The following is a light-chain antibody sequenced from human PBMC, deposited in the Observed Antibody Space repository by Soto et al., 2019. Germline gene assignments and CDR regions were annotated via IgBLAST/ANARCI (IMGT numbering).Light chain of an antibody. CDR3: QQYNQYPYT. CDR1: QSISSS. J-gene: IGKJ2*01. V-gene: IGKV1-5*03. CDR2: KAS. Sequence: IQLTQSPSTLSASVGERVTIACRASQSISSSLAWYQQKPGKAPNLLIYKASSLQTGVPSRISGSGSGTQFSLTISSLQPDDFATYYCQQYNQYPYTFGQGTKLEIK.